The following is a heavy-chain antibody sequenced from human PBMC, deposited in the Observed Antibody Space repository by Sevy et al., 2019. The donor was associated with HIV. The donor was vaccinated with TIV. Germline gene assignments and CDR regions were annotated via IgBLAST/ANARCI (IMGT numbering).Heavy chain of an antibody. J-gene: IGHJ6*02. CDR3: VGVGIETAFYGMDV. CDR2: IGSLGSPI. CDR1: GFTFSSYE. Sequence: GGSLRLSCAVSGFTFSSYEMNWVRQAPGKGLEWVSYIGSLGSPINYADFGKGRITISRDNAKNSLYLQMNSLRAEDTAVYYGVGVGIETAFYGMDVWGQGTTVTVSS. V-gene: IGHV3-48*03.